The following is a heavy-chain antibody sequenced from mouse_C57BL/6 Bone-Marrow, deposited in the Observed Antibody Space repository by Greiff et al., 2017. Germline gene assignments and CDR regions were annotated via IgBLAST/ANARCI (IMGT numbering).Heavy chain of an antibody. V-gene: IGHV1-50*01. D-gene: IGHD5-2*01. CDR1: GYTFTSYW. Sequence: VKLQQPGAELVKPGASVKLSCKASGYTFTSYWMQWVKQRPGQGLEWIGEIDPSDSYTNSNQKFKGKATLTVDTSSSTAYMQLSSLTSEDSAVYYCAREGISEGYFDVWGTGTTVTVSS. CDR2: IDPSDSYT. J-gene: IGHJ1*03. CDR3: AREGISEGYFDV.